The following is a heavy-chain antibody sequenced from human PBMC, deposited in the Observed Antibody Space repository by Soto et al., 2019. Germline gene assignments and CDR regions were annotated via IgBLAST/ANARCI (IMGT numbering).Heavy chain of an antibody. J-gene: IGHJ5*02. CDR2: IIPILGIA. CDR3: ARDPKGSIVGWYGS. V-gene: IGHV1-69*04. D-gene: IGHD6-19*01. Sequence: ASVKVSCKASGGTFSSYAISWVRQAPGQGLEWMGRIIPILGIANYAQKFQGRVTITADKSTSTAYMELSSLRSEDTAVYYCARDPKGSIVGWYGSWGQGTLVTVSS. CDR1: GGTFSSYA.